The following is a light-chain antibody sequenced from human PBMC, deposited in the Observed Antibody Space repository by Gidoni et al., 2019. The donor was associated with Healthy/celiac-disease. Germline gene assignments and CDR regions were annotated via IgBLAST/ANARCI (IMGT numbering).Light chain of an antibody. CDR3: QQLNSYPWT. V-gene: IGKV1-9*01. Sequence: IQLTQSPSFLSASVGDRVTITCRASQGISSYLAWYQQKPGKAPKLLIYAASTLQSGVPSRFSGSGSGTEFTLTISSLQPEDFATYYCQQLNSYPWTFGQXTKVEIK. J-gene: IGKJ1*01. CDR1: QGISSY. CDR2: AAS.